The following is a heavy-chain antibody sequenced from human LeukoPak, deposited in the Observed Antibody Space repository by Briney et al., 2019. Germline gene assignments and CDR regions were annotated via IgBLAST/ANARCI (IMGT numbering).Heavy chain of an antibody. Sequence: GGSLRLSCAASGFTFSSYGMHWVRQAPGKGLEWVAFIRYDGSNKYYADSVKGRFTISRDNSKNTLYLQMNSLRAEDTAVYYCARMAYSSSWYVDYWGQGTLVTVSS. CDR2: IRYDGSNK. V-gene: IGHV3-30*02. J-gene: IGHJ4*02. CDR1: GFTFSSYG. CDR3: ARMAYSSSWYVDY. D-gene: IGHD6-13*01.